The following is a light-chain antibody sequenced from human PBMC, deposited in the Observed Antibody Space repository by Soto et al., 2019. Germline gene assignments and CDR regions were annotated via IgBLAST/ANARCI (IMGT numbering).Light chain of an antibody. CDR1: TTDVGGYDL. Sequence: QSALTQPPSASGSPGQSVTISCTGTTTDVGGYDLVSWYQQHPGKAPKVIIYEVTKRPSGVPDRFFGSKSGSTASLTVSGLQAEDEAVYYCAAWDDSLNGRVFGGGTKLTVL. J-gene: IGLJ3*02. CDR3: AAWDDSLNGRV. CDR2: EVT. V-gene: IGLV2-8*01.